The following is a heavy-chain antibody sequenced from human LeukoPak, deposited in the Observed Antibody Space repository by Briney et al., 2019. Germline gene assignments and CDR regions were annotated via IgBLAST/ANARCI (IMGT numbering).Heavy chain of an antibody. V-gene: IGHV3-11*04. J-gene: IGHJ4*02. D-gene: IGHD3-22*01. CDR3: ARSTSGYYPFFDY. Sequence: GGSLRLSCGTSGFTFSDYYMSWIRQAPGKGLEWISFINSYSNTIYYADSVKGRFTISRDNAKNSLYLQMNSLRAEDTAVYYCARSTSGYYPFFDYWGQGTLVTVSS. CDR2: INSYSNTI. CDR1: GFTFSDYY.